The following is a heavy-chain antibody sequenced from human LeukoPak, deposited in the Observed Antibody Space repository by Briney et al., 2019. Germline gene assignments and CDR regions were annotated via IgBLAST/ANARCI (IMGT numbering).Heavy chain of an antibody. V-gene: IGHV4-38-2*02. CDR2: IYHSGRT. D-gene: IGHD3-22*01. J-gene: IGHJ4*02. CDR3: ARGFNYYDSTGYYYRE. CDR1: GFSISSGYF. Sequence: SETLSLTCTVSGFSISSGYFWGWIRQPPGKGLESIGSIYHSGRTYYNPSLKSRVTISVDTSKNQFSLIVSSVTTADTAVYYCARGFNYYDSTGYYYREWGQGTLVTVSS.